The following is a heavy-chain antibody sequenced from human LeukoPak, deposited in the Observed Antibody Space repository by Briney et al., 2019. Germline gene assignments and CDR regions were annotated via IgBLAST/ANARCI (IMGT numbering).Heavy chain of an antibody. Sequence: SETLSLTCAVSGGSISSSSYCWGWIRQPPGKGLEWIGSIYYSGSTYYNPSLKSRVTISVDTSKNQFSLKLSSVTAADTAVYYCARPRTGANWYFDLWGRGTLVTVSS. CDR3: ARPRTGANWYFDL. V-gene: IGHV4-39*01. D-gene: IGHD4-17*01. CDR1: GGSISSSSYC. J-gene: IGHJ2*01. CDR2: IYYSGST.